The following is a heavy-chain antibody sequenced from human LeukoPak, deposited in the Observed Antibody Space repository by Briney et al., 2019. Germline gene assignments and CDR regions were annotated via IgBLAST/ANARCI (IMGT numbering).Heavy chain of an antibody. CDR1: GYTFTSYD. Sequence: ASVKVSCKASGYTFTSYDINWVRQATGQGLEWMGWLNPNSGYTGYAQKLQGRVSMTTDTSTNTAYMELRSLRSDDTAMYYCARESRDYYDSSGERSIDYWGQGTLVTVSS. CDR3: ARESRDYYDSSGERSIDY. J-gene: IGHJ4*02. D-gene: IGHD3-22*01. V-gene: IGHV1-8*02. CDR2: LNPNSGYT.